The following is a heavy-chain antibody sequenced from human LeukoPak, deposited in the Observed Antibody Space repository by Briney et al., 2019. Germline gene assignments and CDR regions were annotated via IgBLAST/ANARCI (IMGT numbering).Heavy chain of an antibody. CDR1: GGSISSSNYY. D-gene: IGHD3-10*01. J-gene: IGHJ5*02. V-gene: IGHV4-39*07. CDR2: IYTSGST. Sequence: PSETLSLTCTVSGGSISSSNYYWGWIRQPPGKGLEWIGRIYTSGSTSYNPSLKSRVTMSVDTSKNQFSLKLSSVTAADTAVYYCARDSPPLMVRGAWWFDPWGQGTLVTVSS. CDR3: ARDSPPLMVRGAWWFDP.